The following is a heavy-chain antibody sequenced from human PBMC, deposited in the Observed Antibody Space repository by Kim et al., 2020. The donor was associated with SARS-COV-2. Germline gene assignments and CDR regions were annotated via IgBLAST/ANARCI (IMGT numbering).Heavy chain of an antibody. CDR2: N. D-gene: IGHD7-27*01. V-gene: IGHV6-1*01. Sequence: NDNAVSVKSRITINPDTSTNPFSLQLNSVTPEDTAVYYCARASPLGWFDPWGQGTLVTVSS. J-gene: IGHJ5*02. CDR3: ARASPLGWFDP.